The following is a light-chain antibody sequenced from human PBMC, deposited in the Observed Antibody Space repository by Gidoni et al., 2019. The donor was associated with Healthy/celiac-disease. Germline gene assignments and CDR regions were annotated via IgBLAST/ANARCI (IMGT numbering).Light chain of an antibody. Sequence: EIVMTPSPATLSVSPGERATLSCRASQSVSSNLPWSQQKPGQAPRLLIYGASTRAAGIPARFSGSGSGTEFTLTISSLQSEEFAVYYCQQYNNWPPLTFGGGTKVEIK. V-gene: IGKV3-15*01. CDR2: GAS. J-gene: IGKJ4*01. CDR1: QSVSSN. CDR3: QQYNNWPPLT.